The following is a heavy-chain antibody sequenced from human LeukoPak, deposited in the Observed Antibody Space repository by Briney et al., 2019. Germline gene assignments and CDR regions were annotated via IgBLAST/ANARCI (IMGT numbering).Heavy chain of an antibody. CDR3: ARVGKSSNVFDI. CDR1: EFTFCTSK. Sequence: GGSLRLSCGVSEFTFCTSKMNWVRQAPGKGLEWESYISTSGSTKYYADSVKGRFTVSRDNAKNSLYLQMNSLRAEDTAVYYCARVGKSSNVFDIWGQGTMVTVSS. V-gene: IGHV3-48*03. CDR2: ISTSGSTK. D-gene: IGHD7-27*01. J-gene: IGHJ3*02.